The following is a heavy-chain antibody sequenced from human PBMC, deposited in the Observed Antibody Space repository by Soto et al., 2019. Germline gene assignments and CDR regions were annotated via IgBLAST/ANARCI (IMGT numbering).Heavy chain of an antibody. CDR3: AKALIDYGGNSKNYYGMDV. D-gene: IGHD4-17*01. CDR2: ISYDGSNK. CDR1: GFTFSSYG. J-gene: IGHJ6*02. Sequence: QVQLVESGGGVVQPGRSLRLSCAASGFTFSSYGMHWVRQAPGKGLEWVAVISYDGSNKYYADSVKGRFTISRDNSKNTLYLQMNSLRAEDTAVYYCAKALIDYGGNSKNYYGMDVWGQGTTVTVSS. V-gene: IGHV3-30*18.